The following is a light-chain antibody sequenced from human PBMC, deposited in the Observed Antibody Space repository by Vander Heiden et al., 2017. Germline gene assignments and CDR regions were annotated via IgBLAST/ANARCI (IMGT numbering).Light chain of an antibody. Sequence: QYALTQPASVSGSPGQSITISCTGTSSDAGSYNVVAWSHQHPGKAPKLSIDEGSTRPSGVSNRFSGSKSGNTAALTSSGRQAEDEADYYCCADAGSVVFGGGTKLTVL. J-gene: IGLJ2*01. CDR1: SSDAGSYNV. V-gene: IGLV2-23*01. CDR2: EGS. CDR3: CADAGSVV.